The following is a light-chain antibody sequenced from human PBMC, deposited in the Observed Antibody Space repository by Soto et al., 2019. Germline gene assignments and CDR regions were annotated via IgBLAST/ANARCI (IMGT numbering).Light chain of an antibody. V-gene: IGLV2-8*01. CDR2: EVT. CDR1: SSDVGAYKY. Sequence: QSALTQPPSASGSPGQSVTISCTGTSSDVGAYKYVSWYQQYPGKAPKLMIYEVTKRPSGVPDRFSGSKSGNTASLTVSGLQAEDEADYYCTSYVGNDTWVFGGGTKATVL. J-gene: IGLJ3*02. CDR3: TSYVGNDTWV.